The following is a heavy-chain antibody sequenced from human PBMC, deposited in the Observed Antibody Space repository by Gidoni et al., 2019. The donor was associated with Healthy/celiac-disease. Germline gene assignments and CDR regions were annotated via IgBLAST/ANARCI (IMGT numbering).Heavy chain of an antibody. Sequence: QVQLVQSGAKVKKPGASVKVSCMASGYTFTSYDIKWVRQATGQGHEWMGSMNTNRCKTCYAQKLQGRVTMTRNTSISTAYMERSSRRSDDTAVHYCARASHIVVATPDFDYWGQGTLVTVSS. V-gene: IGHV1-8*01. CDR3: ARASHIVVATPDFDY. CDR1: GYTFTSYD. J-gene: IGHJ4*02. CDR2: MNTNRCKT. D-gene: IGHD1-26*01.